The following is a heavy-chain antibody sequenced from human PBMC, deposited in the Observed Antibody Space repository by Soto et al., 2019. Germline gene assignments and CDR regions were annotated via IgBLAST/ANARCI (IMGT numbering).Heavy chain of an antibody. D-gene: IGHD1-7*01. CDR2: IKQDGSEK. J-gene: IGHJ4*02. CDR1: GFTFSSYW. V-gene: IGHV3-7*05. CDR3: ARDWGITGTTFYFDY. Sequence: EVQLVESGGGLVQPGGSLRLSCAASGFTFSSYWMSWVRQAPGKGLEWVANIKQDGSEKYYVDSVKGLFTISRDNAKNSLYLQMNSLRAEDTAVYYCARDWGITGTTFYFDYWGQGTLVTVSS.